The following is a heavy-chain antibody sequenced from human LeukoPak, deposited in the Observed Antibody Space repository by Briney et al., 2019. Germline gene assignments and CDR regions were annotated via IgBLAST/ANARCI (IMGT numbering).Heavy chain of an antibody. J-gene: IGHJ3*02. Sequence: ASVKVSCKTSGGTFNNSAISWVRQAPGQGLEWMGWMNPNSGNTGYAQKFQGRVTITRNTSISTAYMELSSLRSEDTAVYYCARGGVSGAFDIWGQGTMVAVSS. CDR2: MNPNSGNT. CDR1: GGTFNNSA. CDR3: ARGGVSGAFDI. D-gene: IGHD6-13*01. V-gene: IGHV1-8*03.